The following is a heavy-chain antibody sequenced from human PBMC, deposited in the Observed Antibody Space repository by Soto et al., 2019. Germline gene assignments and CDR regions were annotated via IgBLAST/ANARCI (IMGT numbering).Heavy chain of an antibody. Sequence: GGSLRLSCAASGFTFSSYSMNWVRQAPGKGLEWVSSISSSSSYIYYADSVKGRFTISRDNAKNSLYLQMNSLRAEDTAVYYCAREYYDFWSGPNRGSYMDVWGKGTTVTVSS. D-gene: IGHD3-3*01. CDR1: GFTFSSYS. J-gene: IGHJ6*03. CDR3: AREYYDFWSGPNRGSYMDV. V-gene: IGHV3-21*01. CDR2: ISSSSSYI.